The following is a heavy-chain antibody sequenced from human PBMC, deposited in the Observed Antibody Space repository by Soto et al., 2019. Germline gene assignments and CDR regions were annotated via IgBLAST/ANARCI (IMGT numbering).Heavy chain of an antibody. J-gene: IGHJ4*01. Sequence: QVQLVESGGKVVKPGGSLRLSCAASGFTFSGHYMSWIRQAPGRGLEWIAYITSDGHYANSADSVRGRFTISRDNAENLLFLQMNNLRVEDTAVYYCARELGQIDYWGHGTLVTVSS. D-gene: IGHD1-26*01. V-gene: IGHV3-11*06. CDR2: ITSDGHYA. CDR3: ARELGQIDY. CDR1: GFTFSGHY.